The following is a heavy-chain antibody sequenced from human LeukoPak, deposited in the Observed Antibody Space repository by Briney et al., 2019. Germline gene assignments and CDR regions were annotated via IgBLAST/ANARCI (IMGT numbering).Heavy chain of an antibody. CDR2: IIPIFGTA. CDR3: ARDPNYYYDSSGYSSNAFDI. D-gene: IGHD3-22*01. CDR1: GGTFSSYA. Sequence: SVKVSCKASGGTFSSYAISWVRQAPGQGLEWMGGIIPIFGTANYAQKLQGRVTITADESTSTAYMELRSLRSDDTAVYHCARDPNYYYDSSGYSSNAFDIWGQGTMVTVSS. J-gene: IGHJ3*02. V-gene: IGHV1-69*01.